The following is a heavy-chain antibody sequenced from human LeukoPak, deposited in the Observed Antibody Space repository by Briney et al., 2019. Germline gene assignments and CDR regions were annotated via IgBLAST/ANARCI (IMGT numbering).Heavy chain of an antibody. Sequence: KASETLSLTCTVSGGSISSGGYYWSWIRQHPGKGLEWIGYIYYSGSTYYNPSLKSRVTISVDTSKNQFSLKLSSVTAADTAVYYCARDSSANYYHYFDYWGQGTLVTVSS. D-gene: IGHD1-26*01. CDR3: ARDSSANYYHYFDY. V-gene: IGHV4-31*03. J-gene: IGHJ4*02. CDR1: GGSISSGGYY. CDR2: IYYSGST.